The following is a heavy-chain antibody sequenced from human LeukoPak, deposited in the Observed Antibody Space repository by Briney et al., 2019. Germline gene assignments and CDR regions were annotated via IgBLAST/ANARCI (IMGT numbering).Heavy chain of an antibody. V-gene: IGHV3-21*01. CDR1: GFTLSSYS. CDR2: ISSSSSYI. Sequence: GGSLRLSCAASGFTLSSYSMNWVRQAPGKGLEWVSSISSSSSYIYYADSVKGRFTISRDNAKNSLYLQMNSLRAEDTAVYYCAKDYSSGWYGAFDIWGQGTMVTVSS. CDR3: AKDYSSGWYGAFDI. J-gene: IGHJ3*02. D-gene: IGHD6-19*01.